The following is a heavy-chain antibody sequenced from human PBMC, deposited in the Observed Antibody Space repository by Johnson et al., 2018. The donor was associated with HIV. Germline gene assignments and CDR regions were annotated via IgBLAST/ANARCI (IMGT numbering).Heavy chain of an antibody. J-gene: IGHJ3*02. CDR3: AQKAVAGTFTDAFDI. Sequence: EVQLVESGGALVQPGGSLRLSCDVSGFTISTFWMHWVRQVPGKGLMWVSRISGDGRSSSYADSVKGRFTISRDNAKNSLYLQMNSLRAEDTALYYCAQKAVAGTFTDAFDIWGQGTMVTVSS. V-gene: IGHV3-74*02. CDR2: ISGDGRSS. CDR1: GFTISTFW. D-gene: IGHD6-19*01.